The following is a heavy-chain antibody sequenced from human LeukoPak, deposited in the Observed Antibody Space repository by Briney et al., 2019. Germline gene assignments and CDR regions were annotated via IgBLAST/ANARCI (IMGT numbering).Heavy chain of an antibody. Sequence: ASVKVSCKASGYTFTGYYMHWVRQAPGQGLEWMGWINPNSGGTNYAQNFQGRVTMTRDTSITTAYMELSSLRSDDAAVYYCARARGGSGRGDYFDSWGQGTLVTVSS. D-gene: IGHD3-16*01. CDR3: ARARGGSGRGDYFDS. CDR1: GYTFTGYY. J-gene: IGHJ4*02. CDR2: INPNSGGT. V-gene: IGHV1-2*02.